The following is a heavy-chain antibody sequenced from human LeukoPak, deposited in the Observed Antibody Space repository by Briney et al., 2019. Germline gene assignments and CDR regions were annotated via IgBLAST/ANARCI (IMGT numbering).Heavy chain of an antibody. CDR3: VTGDNPDYTWENHRLDAFDI. D-gene: IGHD3-16*01. CDR1: GFSFSQHS. Sequence: NPGGSVRLSCEASGFSFSQHSMGWVRLAPGKGLEWVSSITGGGTFTFYADSVKGRFTVSRDNANNLLFLQLHSLRADDTAMYYCVTGDNPDYTWENHRLDAFDIWGQGTMVTVSS. V-gene: IGHV3-21*01. J-gene: IGHJ3*02. CDR2: ITGGGTFT.